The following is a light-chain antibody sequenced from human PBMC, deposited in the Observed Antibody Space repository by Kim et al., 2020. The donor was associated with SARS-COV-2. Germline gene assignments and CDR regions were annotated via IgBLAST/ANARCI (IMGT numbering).Light chain of an antibody. Sequence: ACVRASVTITSRPSHSISNYVAWYQQTPGKVPNLLFYAASTLQSGVQWRFSGSGSGADFPLIISSLQPEDVATYYCQKYNSVPFTFGPGTKVDIK. J-gene: IGKJ3*01. CDR3: QKYNSVPFT. CDR2: AAS. CDR1: HSISNY. V-gene: IGKV1-27*01.